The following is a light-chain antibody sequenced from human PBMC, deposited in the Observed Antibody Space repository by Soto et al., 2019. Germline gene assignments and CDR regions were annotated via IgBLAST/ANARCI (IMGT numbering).Light chain of an antibody. Sequence: QSVLTQPPSVSGAPGQRVTISCTGSNSNIGADYDVHWYQYLPGTAPKLLIYVNNKRPSGVPDRFSGSKSGTSASLAITGLQAEDAADYYCQSYDTSLSVVFGGGTKLTVL. CDR3: QSYDTSLSVV. CDR1: NSNIGADYD. V-gene: IGLV1-40*01. J-gene: IGLJ2*01. CDR2: VNN.